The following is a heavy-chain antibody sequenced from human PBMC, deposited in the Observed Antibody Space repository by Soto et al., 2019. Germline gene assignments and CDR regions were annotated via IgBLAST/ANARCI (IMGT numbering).Heavy chain of an antibody. Sequence: GGSLRLSCAASGFTFSSHTMNWFRQAPGKGLEWVSSISSSSTYIYYADSVKGRFTISRDNAKNSLYLQMNSLRAEDTAVYYCARVFGYCSGGACSSLDYWGQGTLVTVSS. CDR3: ARVFGYCSGGACSSLDY. D-gene: IGHD2-15*01. CDR1: GFTFSSHT. J-gene: IGHJ4*02. V-gene: IGHV3-21*01. CDR2: ISSSSTYI.